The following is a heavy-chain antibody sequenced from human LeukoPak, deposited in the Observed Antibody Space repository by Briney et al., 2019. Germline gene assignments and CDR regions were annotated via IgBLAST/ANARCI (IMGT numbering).Heavy chain of an antibody. D-gene: IGHD3-22*01. J-gene: IGHJ4*02. CDR1: GFTFSSYS. Sequence: GGSLRLSCAASGFTFSSYSMNWVRQAPEKGLEWVSSISSSSSYIYYADSVKGRFTISRDNAKNSLYLQMNSLRAEDTAVYYCAGDQSPPRYYYDSSGYDYWGQGTLVTVSS. V-gene: IGHV3-21*01. CDR3: AGDQSPPRYYYDSSGYDY. CDR2: ISSSSSYI.